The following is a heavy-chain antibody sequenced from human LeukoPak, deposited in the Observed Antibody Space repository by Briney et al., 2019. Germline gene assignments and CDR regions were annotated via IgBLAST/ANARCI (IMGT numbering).Heavy chain of an antibody. CDR2: ISYDGSNE. CDR1: GFTFSNYV. D-gene: IGHD6-19*01. Sequence: GGSLRLSCAASGFTFSNYVIHWVRQAPGKGLEWVAIISYDGSNEYYADSVKGRFTISRDNSKNTLYLQMNSLRAADTAVYYCAKVSSSGWYGSDYWGQGTLVTVSS. V-gene: IGHV3-30*04. J-gene: IGHJ4*02. CDR3: AKVSSSGWYGSDY.